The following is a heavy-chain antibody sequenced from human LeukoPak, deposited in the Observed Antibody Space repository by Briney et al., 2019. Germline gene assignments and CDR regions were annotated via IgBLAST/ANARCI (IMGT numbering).Heavy chain of an antibody. CDR3: AKIVGTYSSSWDFDY. J-gene: IGHJ4*02. D-gene: IGHD6-13*01. Sequence: GGSLRLSCAASGFVFSNYGMHWVRQAPGKGLQWVAFIRYDGSNKYYAESVKGRVTISRDNSKNTLYLQMNSLRVEDTAVYYCAKIVGTYSSSWDFDYWGQGTLVTVSS. V-gene: IGHV3-30*02. CDR1: GFVFSNYG. CDR2: IRYDGSNK.